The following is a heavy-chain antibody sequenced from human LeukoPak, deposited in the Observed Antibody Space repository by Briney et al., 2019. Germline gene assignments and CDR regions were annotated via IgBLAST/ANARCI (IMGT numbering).Heavy chain of an antibody. J-gene: IGHJ4*02. Sequence: SETLSLTCAVSGGSISSGGYSWSWIRQPPGKGLEWIGYIYHSGSTYYNPSLKSRVTISVDRSKNQFSLKLSSVTAADTAVYYCARVDYYGSGGIDFWGQGTLVTVSS. CDR2: IYHSGST. D-gene: IGHD3-10*01. CDR3: ARVDYYGSGGIDF. V-gene: IGHV4-30-2*01. CDR1: GGSISSGGYS.